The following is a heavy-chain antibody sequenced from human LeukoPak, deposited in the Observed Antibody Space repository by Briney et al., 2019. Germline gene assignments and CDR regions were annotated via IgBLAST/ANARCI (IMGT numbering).Heavy chain of an antibody. J-gene: IGHJ4*02. V-gene: IGHV1-69*06. D-gene: IGHD3-10*01. Sequence: GASVKVSCKASGGTFSSYAISWVRQAPGQGLEWMGGIIPIFGTANYAQKFQGRVTITADKSTSTAYMELSSLRSEDTAVYYCARGYYYGSGSYPRANQFDYWGQGTLVTVSS. CDR1: GGTFSSYA. CDR3: ARGYYYGSGSYPRANQFDY. CDR2: IIPIFGTA.